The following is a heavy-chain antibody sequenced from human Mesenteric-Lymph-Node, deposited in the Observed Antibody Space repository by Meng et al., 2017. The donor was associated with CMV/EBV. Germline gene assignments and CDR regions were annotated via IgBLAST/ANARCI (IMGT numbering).Heavy chain of an antibody. Sequence: LSCAASGFTFSSQVMSWVRQAPGKGLEWVAVISGSGGTTYNADSVKGRFTISRDNSKNTLFLQINSLRGDDTAVYYCTIGGSGSPFDYWGQGTLVTVSS. D-gene: IGHD3-10*01. CDR3: TIGGSGSPFDY. J-gene: IGHJ4*02. CDR1: GFTFSSQV. V-gene: IGHV3-23*01. CDR2: ISGSGGTT.